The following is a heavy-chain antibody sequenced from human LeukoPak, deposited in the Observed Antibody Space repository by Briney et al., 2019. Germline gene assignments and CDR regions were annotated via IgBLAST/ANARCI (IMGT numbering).Heavy chain of an antibody. V-gene: IGHV3-23*01. Sequence: QPGGSLRLSCAVSGITLSNYGMSWVRQAPGKGLEWVAGISDSGGRTNYADSVKGRFTISRDNPKNTLYLQMNSLRAEDTAVYYCARGSSWYNGGGDYWGQGTLVTVSS. J-gene: IGHJ4*02. D-gene: IGHD6-13*01. CDR1: GITLSNYG. CDR2: ISDSGGRT. CDR3: ARGSSWYNGGGDY.